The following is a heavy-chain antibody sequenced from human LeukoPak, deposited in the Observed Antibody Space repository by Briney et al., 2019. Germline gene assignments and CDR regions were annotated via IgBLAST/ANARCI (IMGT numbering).Heavy chain of an antibody. Sequence: SETLSLTCTVSGGSNSSYSWSWIRQPPGKGLEWIGYIDYSESTNYNPSPKSRDTISVDTSKNQFSLKLSSVTAADTAVYYCARDSGSRQIDYWGQGTQVTVSS. CDR1: GGSNSSYS. J-gene: IGHJ4*02. CDR3: ARDSGSRQIDY. CDR2: IDYSEST. V-gene: IGHV4-59*01. D-gene: IGHD1-26*01.